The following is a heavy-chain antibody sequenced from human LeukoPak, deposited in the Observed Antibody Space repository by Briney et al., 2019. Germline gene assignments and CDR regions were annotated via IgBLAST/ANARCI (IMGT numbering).Heavy chain of an antibody. CDR1: GFAFSRLA. CDR3: ARNRGSAYYQYYFDY. J-gene: IGHJ4*02. D-gene: IGHD3-3*01. V-gene: IGHV3-23*01. CDR2: ISASGA. Sequence: GGSLRLSCAASGFAFSRLAMSWVRQAPGKGLEWVATISASGAYYADPVKGRFTISRDNAKNSLYLQMNSLRAEDTALYHCARNRGSAYYQYYFDYWGQGTLVTVSS.